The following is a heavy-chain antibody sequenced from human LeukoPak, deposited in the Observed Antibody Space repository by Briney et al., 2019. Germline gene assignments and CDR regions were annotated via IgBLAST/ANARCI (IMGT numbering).Heavy chain of an antibody. J-gene: IGHJ4*02. D-gene: IGHD5-18*01. V-gene: IGHV3-53*04. Sequence: GGSLRLSCAASGFTVSNNYMNWVRQAPGKGLEWVSVIYSSGSTYYADSVNGRFTISRHNSKNTLYLQMNSLRPEDTAVYYCVYVDTVMATGDYWGQGTLVTVSS. CDR3: VYVDTVMATGDY. CDR1: GFTVSNNY. CDR2: IYSSGST.